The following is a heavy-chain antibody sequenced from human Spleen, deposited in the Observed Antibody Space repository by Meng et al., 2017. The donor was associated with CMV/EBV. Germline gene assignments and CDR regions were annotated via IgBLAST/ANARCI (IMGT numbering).Heavy chain of an antibody. CDR1: GFTFSAYA. CDR3: TTAPGGAETP. V-gene: IGHV3-15*01. CDR2: IKSKTDGGTT. D-gene: IGHD3-10*01. Sequence: GESLKISCAASGFTFSAYAMSWVRQAPGKGLEWVGRIKSKTDGGTTDCAAPVKGRFTISRDDSKTTLYLQMNSLKTADTAVYYCTTAPGGAETPWGQGTLVTVSS. J-gene: IGHJ5*02.